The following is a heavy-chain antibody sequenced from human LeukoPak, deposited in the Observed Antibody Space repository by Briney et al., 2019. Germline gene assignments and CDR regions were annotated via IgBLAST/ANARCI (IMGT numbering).Heavy chain of an antibody. J-gene: IGHJ6*02. CDR3: ARDQNWNDLRYNYYGVDV. D-gene: IGHD1-1*01. CDR1: GYTFTSYG. CDR2: ISPYNGNT. Sequence: ASVKVSCKASGYTFTSYGISWVRQAPGQGLEWMGWISPYNGNTRYAQRFQGRVTMTTDTSTTAAYMELRSLRYDDTAMYYCARDQNWNDLRYNYYGVDVWGQGTTVTVSS. V-gene: IGHV1-18*01.